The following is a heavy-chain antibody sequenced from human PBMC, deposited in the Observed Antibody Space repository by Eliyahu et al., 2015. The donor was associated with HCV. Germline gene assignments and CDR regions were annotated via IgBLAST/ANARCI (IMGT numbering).Heavy chain of an antibody. Sequence: QVQLVQSGAEVKKPGASVKVSCKASGYTLXSFYMHWVRQAPGQGLEWMGIINPNGGSTTYVQKLQGRVTMTRDTSTSTVYMEMTSLRSEDTAVYYCARGGTAYEYFYYYPLDVWGPGTTVTVSS. CDR2: INPNGGST. CDR1: GYTLXSFY. J-gene: IGHJ6*02. CDR3: ARGGTAYEYFYYYPLDV. V-gene: IGHV1-46*01. D-gene: IGHD3-22*01.